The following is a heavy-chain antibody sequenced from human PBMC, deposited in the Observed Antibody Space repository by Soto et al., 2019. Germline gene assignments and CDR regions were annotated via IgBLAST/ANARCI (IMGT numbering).Heavy chain of an antibody. CDR2: INSDGSST. V-gene: IGHV3-74*01. CDR1: GFTFTGYW. J-gene: IGHJ4*02. D-gene: IGHD2-2*01. Sequence: EVQLVESGGGLVQPGGSLRLSCATSGFTFTGYWMHWVLQVPGKGLVWVSRINSDGSSTTYADSVKGRFTISRDNAKNTLYLQMNSLRAEDTAVYFCAGGKGSNTPFDYWGQGTLVTVSS. CDR3: AGGKGSNTPFDY.